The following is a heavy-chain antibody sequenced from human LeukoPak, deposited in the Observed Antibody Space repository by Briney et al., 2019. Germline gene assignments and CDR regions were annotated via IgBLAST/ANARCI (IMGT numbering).Heavy chain of an antibody. CDR1: GGTFSSYA. CDR2: IIPIFGTA. CDR3: AGTDTAPEPYVLRYFDWSNRPFDY. V-gene: IGHV1-69*13. Sequence: SVTVSCKASGGTFSSYAISWVRQAPGQGLEWMGGIIPIFGTANYAQKFQGRVTITADESTSTAYMELSSLRSEDTAVYYCAGTDTAPEPYVLRYFDWSNRPFDYRAREPWSPSPQ. D-gene: IGHD3-9*01. J-gene: IGHJ4*02.